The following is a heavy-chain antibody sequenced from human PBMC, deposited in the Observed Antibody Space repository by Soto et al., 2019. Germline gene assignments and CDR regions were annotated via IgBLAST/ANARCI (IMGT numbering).Heavy chain of an antibody. CDR1: GFTFSSYG. D-gene: IGHD6-19*01. V-gene: IGHV3-33*01. CDR2: IWYDGSNK. CDR3: ARVEPYSSGWQGLFDY. Sequence: HPGGSLRLSCAASGFTFSSYGMHWVRQAPGKGLEWVAVIWYDGSNKYYADSVKGRFTISRDNSKNTLYLQMNSLRAEDTAVYYCARVEPYSSGWQGLFDYWGQGTLVTVSS. J-gene: IGHJ4*02.